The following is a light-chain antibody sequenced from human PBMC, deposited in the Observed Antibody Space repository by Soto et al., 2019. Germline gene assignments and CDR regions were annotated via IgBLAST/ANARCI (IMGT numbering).Light chain of an antibody. CDR1: SSDFGGYSY. CDR2: DVS. Sequence: QSVLTQPASVSGSPGQSIAISCTGTSSDFGGYSYVSWYQQQPGKAPKLVISDVSNRPSGVSDRFSGSKSGNTASLTIFGLQTEDEADYYCASYTTSSIYVFGTGTKVTVL. CDR3: ASYTTSSIYV. J-gene: IGLJ1*01. V-gene: IGLV2-14*01.